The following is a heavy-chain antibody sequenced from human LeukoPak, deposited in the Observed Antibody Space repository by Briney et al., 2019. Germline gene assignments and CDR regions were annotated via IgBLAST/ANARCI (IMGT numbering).Heavy chain of an antibody. CDR2: IYYSGST. J-gene: IGHJ4*02. V-gene: IGHV4-59*01. CDR3: ARDPSIAAAGPLFDY. D-gene: IGHD6-13*01. CDR1: GGSISSYY. Sequence: PSETLSLTCTVSGGSISSYYWSWIRQPPGQGLEWIGYIYYSGSTNYNPSPKSRVTISVDTSKNQFSLKLSSVTAADTAVYYCARDPSIAAAGPLFDYWGQGTLVTVSS.